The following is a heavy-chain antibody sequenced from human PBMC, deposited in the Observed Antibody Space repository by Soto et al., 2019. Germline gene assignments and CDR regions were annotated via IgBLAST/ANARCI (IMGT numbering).Heavy chain of an antibody. J-gene: IGHJ4*02. V-gene: IGHV4-34*01. Sequence: SETLSFTCAVYVGSFSAYDWSWIRQPPGKGLECIWEINHSGGTSYNPSLKSRVTISVDTSKSKFSLKLTSVTAAERAVYYCARCSVDTLDSSGLYEYWGQGTTVTVSS. D-gene: IGHD3-22*01. CDR1: VGSFSAYD. CDR2: INHSGGT. CDR3: ARCSVDTLDSSGLYEY.